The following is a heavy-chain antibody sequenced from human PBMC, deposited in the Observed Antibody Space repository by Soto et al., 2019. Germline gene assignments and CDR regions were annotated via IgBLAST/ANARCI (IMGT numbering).Heavy chain of an antibody. D-gene: IGHD1-26*01. J-gene: IGHJ2*01. CDR3: ARLADFFFYSSGDHRELHSFPAQRSSDL. CDR1: GFTFSSYA. CDR2: ISYDGSNK. V-gene: IGHV3-30-3*01. Sequence: GGSLRLSCAASGFTFSSYAMHWVRQAPGKGLEWVAVISYDGSNKYYADSVKGRFTISRDNSKNTLYLQMNSLRAEDTAVYYCARLADFFFYSSGDHRELHSFPAQRSSDL.